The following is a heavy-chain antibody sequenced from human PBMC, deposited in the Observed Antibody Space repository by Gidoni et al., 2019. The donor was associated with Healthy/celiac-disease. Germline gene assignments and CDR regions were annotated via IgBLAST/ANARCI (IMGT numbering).Heavy chain of an antibody. V-gene: IGHV3-21*01. CDR3: ARGNTEYCSGGSCHGAYYYYYYMDV. Sequence: GKGLEWVSSISSSSSYIYYADSVKGRFTISRDNAKNSLYLQMNSLRAEDTAVYYCARGNTEYCSGGSCHGAYYYYYYMDVWGKGTTVTVSS. D-gene: IGHD2-15*01. CDR2: ISSSSSYI. J-gene: IGHJ6*03.